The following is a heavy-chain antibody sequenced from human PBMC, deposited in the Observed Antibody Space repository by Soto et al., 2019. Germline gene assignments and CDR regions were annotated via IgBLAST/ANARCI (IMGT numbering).Heavy chain of an antibody. D-gene: IGHD2-15*01. Sequence: GKGQVWVSRINSDGSSTRYADSVKGRFTISRDNAKNTLYLQMNSLRAEDTAVSFFQAEDGIRDTVPVSAFLLNRSSDL. V-gene: IGHV3-74*01. CDR2: INSDGSST. J-gene: IGHJ2*01. CDR3: QAEDGIRDTVPVSAFLLNRSSDL.